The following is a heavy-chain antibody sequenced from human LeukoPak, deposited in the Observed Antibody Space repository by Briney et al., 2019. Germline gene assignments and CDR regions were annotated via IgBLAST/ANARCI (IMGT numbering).Heavy chain of an antibody. D-gene: IGHD4-11*01. J-gene: IGHJ6*02. CDR2: IYTSGST. Sequence: SETLSLTCTVSGGSISSYYWSWIRQPAGKGLEWIGRIYTSGSTNYNPSLKSRVTMSVDTSKSQFSLKLSSVTAADTAVYYCARGSKDYRYFYYGMDAWGQGTTVTVSS. V-gene: IGHV4-4*07. CDR1: GGSISSYY. CDR3: ARGSKDYRYFYYGMDA.